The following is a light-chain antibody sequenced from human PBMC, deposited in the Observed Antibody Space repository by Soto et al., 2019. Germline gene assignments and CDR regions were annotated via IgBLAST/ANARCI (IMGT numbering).Light chain of an antibody. CDR3: QHYNYLCA. CDR2: GAS. Sequence: EIVMTQSPDTLSVSPGERATLSCRASQSVSSNLAWYQQKPGQVPRLLIYGASTRATGIPARFSGSGSGTEFTLTISSLQSEDFAVYYCQHYNYLCAFGQGTRVEI. V-gene: IGKV3-15*01. CDR1: QSVSSN. J-gene: IGKJ1*01.